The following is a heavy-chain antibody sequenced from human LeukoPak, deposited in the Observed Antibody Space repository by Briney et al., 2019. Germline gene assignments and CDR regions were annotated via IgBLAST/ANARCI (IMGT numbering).Heavy chain of an antibody. V-gene: IGHV5-51*01. D-gene: IGHD6-19*01. CDR1: GYSYTSYW. J-gene: IGHJ4*02. Sequence: GESLKISCKGSGYSYTSYWIGWVRQMPGKGLEWMGIIYPGDSDTRYSPSFQGQVTISADKSICTAYLQWSSLKASDTAMYYCARLEGGSGWYVGDFDYWGQGTLVTVSS. CDR2: IYPGDSDT. CDR3: ARLEGGSGWYVGDFDY.